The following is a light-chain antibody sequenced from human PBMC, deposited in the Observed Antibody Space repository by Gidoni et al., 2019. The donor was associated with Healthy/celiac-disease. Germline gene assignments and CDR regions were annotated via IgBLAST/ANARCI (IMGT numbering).Light chain of an antibody. CDR1: SSNIGSNT. Sequence: QSVLPQPPSASGTPGQRVTISCSGSSSNIGSNTVNWYQQLPGTAPKLLIYSNNQRPSGVPDRFSGSKSGTSASLAISGLQSEDEADYYCAAWDDSLNGPEFGGGTKLTVL. J-gene: IGLJ3*02. CDR2: SNN. V-gene: IGLV1-44*01. CDR3: AAWDDSLNGPE.